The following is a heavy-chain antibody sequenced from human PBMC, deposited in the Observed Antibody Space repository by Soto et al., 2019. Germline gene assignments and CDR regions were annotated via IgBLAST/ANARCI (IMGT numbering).Heavy chain of an antibody. CDR3: TPRITIFSVNNY. CDR1: GYSFTSYW. J-gene: IGHJ4*02. V-gene: IGHV5-51*03. D-gene: IGHD3-10*02. CDR2: IYPGDSDT. Sequence: PGESLKISCKGSGYSFTSYWIGWVRQMPGKGLEWMGIIYPGDSDTRYSPSFQGQVTISADKSISTAYLQMNSLQVEDTAVYYCTPRITIFSVNNYWGQGTQVTVSS.